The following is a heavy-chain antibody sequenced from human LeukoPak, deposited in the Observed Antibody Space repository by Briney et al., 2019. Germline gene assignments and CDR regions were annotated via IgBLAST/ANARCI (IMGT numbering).Heavy chain of an antibody. CDR2: IYTSGST. J-gene: IGHJ6*02. CDR3: ARDHTVVTPINYYYYGMDV. D-gene: IGHD4-23*01. CDR1: GRSISSGSYY. V-gene: IGHV4-61*02. Sequence: PSETLSLTCTVSGRSISSGSYYWSWIRQPAGKGLEWIGRIYTSGSTNYNPSLKSPVTISVDTSKNKFSLKLSSVTAAGTAVYYCARDHTVVTPINYYYYGMDVWGQGTTVTVSS.